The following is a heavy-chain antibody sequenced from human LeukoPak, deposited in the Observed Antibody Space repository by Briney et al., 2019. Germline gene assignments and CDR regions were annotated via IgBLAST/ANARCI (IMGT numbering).Heavy chain of an antibody. J-gene: IGHJ4*02. V-gene: IGHV3-23*01. D-gene: IGHD3-16*02. Sequence: PGGSLRLSCAASGFTFSSYAMSWVRQAPGKGLEWVSGISGSGGSTYYADSVKGRFTISRDNSKNTLFLQMNSLRAEDTAVYYCARNGDDYVWGSYRPFDYWGQGTLVTVSS. CDR1: GFTFSSYA. CDR2: ISGSGGST. CDR3: ARNGDDYVWGSYRPFDY.